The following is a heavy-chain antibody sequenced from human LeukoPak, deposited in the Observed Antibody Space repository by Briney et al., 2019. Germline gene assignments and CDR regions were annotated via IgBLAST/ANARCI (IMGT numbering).Heavy chain of an antibody. CDR2: ISEAI. D-gene: IGHD3-16*01. CDR1: GFFFSRDN. CDR3: VREVGRPKTFYFDS. Sequence: GGSLRLSCIASGFFFSRDNMNWVRRALGKGLEWVAHISEAIYYADSVQGRFTISRDNAKNSLYLQMSNLRAEDTAMYYCVREVGRPKTFYFDSWGRGTPVTGSS. J-gene: IGHJ4*02. V-gene: IGHV3-48*04.